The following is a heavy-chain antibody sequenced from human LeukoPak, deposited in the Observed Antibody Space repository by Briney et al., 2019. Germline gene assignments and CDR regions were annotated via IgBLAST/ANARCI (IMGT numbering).Heavy chain of an antibody. CDR2: INAGNGNT. Sequence: ASVKVSCKASGYTFTSYAVHWVRQAPGQRLEWMGWINAGNGNTKYSQKFQGRVTITRDTSASTAYMELSSLRSEDTAVYYCARSRGYSYGFVNWGQGTLVTVSS. V-gene: IGHV1-3*01. CDR3: ARSRGYSYGFVN. CDR1: GYTFTSYA. J-gene: IGHJ4*02. D-gene: IGHD5-18*01.